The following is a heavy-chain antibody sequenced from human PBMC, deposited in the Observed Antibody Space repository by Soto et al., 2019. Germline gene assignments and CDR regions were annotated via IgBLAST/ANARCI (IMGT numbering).Heavy chain of an antibody. CDR2: IGGSGGNR. J-gene: IGHJ4*02. D-gene: IGHD4-4*01. CDR1: GFTFNAYA. Sequence: EVQLLESGGGLVQPGGSLRLSCAASGFTFNAYAMTWVCQAPGKGLEWVSAIGGSGGNRYYAASVKGRFTISRDNSKHTLDLQMSRLRVEDTAVYYCARVASDYINSVDHWGQGILVTVSS. CDR3: ARVASDYINSVDH. V-gene: IGHV3-23*01.